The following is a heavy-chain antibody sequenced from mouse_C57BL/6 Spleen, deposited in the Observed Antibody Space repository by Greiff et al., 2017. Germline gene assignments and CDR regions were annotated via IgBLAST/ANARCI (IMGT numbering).Heavy chain of an antibody. CDR3: ASRYYYGSSYEWDY. Sequence: QVQLQQPGAELVKPGASVKMSCKASGYTFTSYWLTWVKQRPGQGLEWIGDIYPGSGSTNYNEKFKSKATLTVDTSSSTAYMQLRSLTSEDSAVYYCASRYYYGSSYEWDYWGQGTTLTVSS. J-gene: IGHJ2*01. V-gene: IGHV1-55*01. CDR1: GYTFTSYW. D-gene: IGHD1-1*01. CDR2: IYPGSGST.